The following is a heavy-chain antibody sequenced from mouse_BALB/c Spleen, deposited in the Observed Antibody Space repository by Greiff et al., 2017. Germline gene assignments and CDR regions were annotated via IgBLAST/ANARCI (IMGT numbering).Heavy chain of an antibody. CDR1: GYTFTSYY. V-gene: IGHV1S16*01. CDR2: INPSNGGT. Sequence: VKLQQSGAELVKPGASVKLSCKASGYTFTSYYMYWVKQRPGQGLEWIGEINPSNGGTNFNEKFKSKATLTVDKSSSTAYMQLSSLTSEDSAVYYCTFITTENDYWGQGTTLTVSS. D-gene: IGHD1-1*01. J-gene: IGHJ2*01. CDR3: TFITTENDY.